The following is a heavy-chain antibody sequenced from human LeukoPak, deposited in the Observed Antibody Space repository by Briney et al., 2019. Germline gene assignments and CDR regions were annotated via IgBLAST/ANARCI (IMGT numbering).Heavy chain of an antibody. CDR2: ITTKPDNYAT. CDR1: GFTFSGSD. Sequence: GGSLRLSCAASGFTFSGSDIHWVRQASGKGLEWVGRITTKPDNYATAYAASVKGRFTISRDDSESTAYLQMNSLKTEDTAVYYCTTYRSGHYWGQGTLVTVFS. CDR3: TTYRSGHY. D-gene: IGHD6-19*01. V-gene: IGHV3-73*01. J-gene: IGHJ4*02.